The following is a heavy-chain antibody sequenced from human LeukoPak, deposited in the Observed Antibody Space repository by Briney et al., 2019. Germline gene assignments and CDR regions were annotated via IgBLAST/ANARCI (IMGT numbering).Heavy chain of an antibody. D-gene: IGHD3-3*01. Sequence: SQTLSLTCTVSGGSISSGSYYWSWIRQPAGKGLEWIGRIYTSGSTNYNPSLKSRVTISVDTSKNQFSLKLSSVTAADTAVYYCASSGGDFWSGPVDYWGQGTLVTVSS. J-gene: IGHJ4*02. CDR3: ASSGGDFWSGPVDY. V-gene: IGHV4-61*02. CDR2: IYTSGST. CDR1: GGSISSGSYY.